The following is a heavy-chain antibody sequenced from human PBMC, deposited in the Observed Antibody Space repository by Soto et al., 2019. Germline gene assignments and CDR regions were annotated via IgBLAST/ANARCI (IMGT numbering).Heavy chain of an antibody. J-gene: IGHJ4*02. V-gene: IGHV3-23*01. CDR3: AKGVWSSGWLYFDY. CDR2: ISGSGGST. Sequence: GGSLRLSCAASGFTFSSYAMSWVRQAPGKGLEWVSAISGSGGSTYYADSVKGRFTISRDNSKNTLYLQMNSLRAEDTAVYHCAKGVWSSGWLYFDYWGQGTLVTVSS. D-gene: IGHD6-19*01. CDR1: GFTFSSYA.